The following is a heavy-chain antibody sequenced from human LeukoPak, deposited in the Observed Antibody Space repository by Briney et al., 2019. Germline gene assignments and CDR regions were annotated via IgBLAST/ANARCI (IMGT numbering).Heavy chain of an antibody. CDR3: ARDLREDAFDI. V-gene: IGHV4-30-4*08. CDR1: GGPISSGDYY. Sequence: SQTLSLTCTVSGGPISSGDYYWSWIRQPPGKGLEWIGYIYYSGSTYYNPSLKSRVTISVDTSKNQFSLKLSSVTAADTAVYYCARDLREDAFDIWGQGTMVTVSS. CDR2: IYYSGST. J-gene: IGHJ3*02. D-gene: IGHD5-24*01.